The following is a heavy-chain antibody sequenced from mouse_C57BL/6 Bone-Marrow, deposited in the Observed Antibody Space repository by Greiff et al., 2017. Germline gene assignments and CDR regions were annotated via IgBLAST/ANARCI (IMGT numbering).Heavy chain of an antibody. Sequence: QVQLQQPGAELVRPGSSVKLSCKASGYTFTSYWMHWVKQRPIQGLEWIGNIDPSDSETHYNQKFKDKATLTVDKSSSTAYVQLSSLTSEDSAVYYCARGVYYGSPYYFDYWGQGTTLTVSS. CDR3: ARGVYYGSPYYFDY. CDR1: GYTFTSYW. J-gene: IGHJ2*01. CDR2: IDPSDSET. V-gene: IGHV1-52*01. D-gene: IGHD2-2*01.